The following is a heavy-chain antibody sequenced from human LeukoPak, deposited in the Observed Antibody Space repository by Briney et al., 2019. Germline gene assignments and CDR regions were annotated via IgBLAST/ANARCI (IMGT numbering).Heavy chain of an antibody. CDR3: AKDGSFYGSGLY. Sequence: GGSLRLSCAASGFTFSSYAMSWVRQALGKGLEWVSAISGSGGSTYYADSVKGRFTISRDNSKNTLYLQMNSLRAEDTAVYYCAKDGSFYGSGLYWGQGTLVTVSS. D-gene: IGHD3-10*01. J-gene: IGHJ4*02. V-gene: IGHV3-23*01. CDR2: ISGSGGST. CDR1: GFTFSSYA.